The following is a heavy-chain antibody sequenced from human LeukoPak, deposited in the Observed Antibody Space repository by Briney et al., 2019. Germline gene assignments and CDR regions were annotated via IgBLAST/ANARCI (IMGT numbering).Heavy chain of an antibody. V-gene: IGHV1-2*02. CDR1: GYTFTGYY. Sequence: ASVKVSCKASGYTFTGYYMHWARQAPGQGLEWMGWINPNSGDTNYAQKFQGRVTVTRDTSISTAYMELSSLRSDDTAVYYCARVGSSGWYVHPTLDYWGQGTLVTVSS. CDR3: ARVGSSGWYVHPTLDY. D-gene: IGHD6-19*01. CDR2: INPNSGDT. J-gene: IGHJ4*02.